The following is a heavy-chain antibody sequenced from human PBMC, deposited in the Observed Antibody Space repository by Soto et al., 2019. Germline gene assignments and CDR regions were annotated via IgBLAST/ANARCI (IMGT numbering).Heavy chain of an antibody. D-gene: IGHD2-15*01. J-gene: IGHJ4*02. V-gene: IGHV1-18*01. CDR3: ARGYRSRCSCGSFQPYDY. CDR2: ISAYNGNT. CDR1: GYTFTNYG. Sequence: ASVKVSCKASGYTFTNYGISWVRQAPGQGLEWMGWISAYNGNTNYAQKLQGRVTMTTDTSTSTAYMELRSLRSDDTAVYYCARGYRSRCSCGSFQPYDYWGQGTLVTVSS.